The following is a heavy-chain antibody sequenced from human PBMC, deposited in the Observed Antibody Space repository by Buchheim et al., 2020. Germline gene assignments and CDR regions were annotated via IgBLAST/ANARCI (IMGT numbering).Heavy chain of an antibody. V-gene: IGHV3-30-3*01. CDR3: ARDWNDSSGYYPSYFDY. Sequence: QVQLVESGGGVVQPGRSLRLSCAASGFTFCSYAMHWVRQAPGKGLEWVAVISYDGSNKYYADSVKGRFTISRDNSKKTLYLQMNSLRAEDTAVYYCARDWNDSSGYYPSYFDYWGQGTL. D-gene: IGHD3-22*01. CDR1: GFTFCSYA. CDR2: ISYDGSNK. J-gene: IGHJ4*02.